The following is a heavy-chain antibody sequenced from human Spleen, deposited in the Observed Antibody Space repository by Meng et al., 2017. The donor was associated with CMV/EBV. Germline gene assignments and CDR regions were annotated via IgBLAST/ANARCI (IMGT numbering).Heavy chain of an antibody. CDR1: STW. D-gene: IGHD2-21*02. V-gene: IGHV4-4*02. Sequence: STWWNGSRRHHGKGLEWIGESYHDGSTKHNPSIKSRVTISGDKFKNQCSLKLCSVTAADTAVYYCARIERRRILKYCGSDCSTTDYWGQGTLVTVSS. J-gene: IGHJ4*02. CDR3: ARIERRRILKYCGSDCSTTDY. CDR2: SYHDGST.